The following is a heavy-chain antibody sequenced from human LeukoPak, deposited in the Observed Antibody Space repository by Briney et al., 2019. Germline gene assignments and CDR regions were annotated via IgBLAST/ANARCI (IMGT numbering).Heavy chain of an antibody. V-gene: IGHV3-7*01. Sequence: GGSLRLSCAASEFTFSSYWMSWVRQAPGKGLEWVAIIKQDGSETYYVDSVKGRFTISRDNAKNSLYLQMNSLRAEDTAVYYCASPPTERPDYWGQGTLVTVSS. CDR3: ASPPTERPDY. CDR1: EFTFSSYW. CDR2: IKQDGSET. D-gene: IGHD1-26*01. J-gene: IGHJ4*02.